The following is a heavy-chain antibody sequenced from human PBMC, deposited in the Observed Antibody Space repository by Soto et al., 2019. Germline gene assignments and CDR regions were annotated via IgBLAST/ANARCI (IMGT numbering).Heavy chain of an antibody. V-gene: IGHV1-8*01. CDR2: MNPTSGNT. J-gene: IGHJ5*02. Sequence: ASVKVSCKASGYTFTSFDINWVRQATGQGLEWVGWMNPTSGNTGYAQKFQGRVTMTRNTSINTAYMELSSLRSEDTAVYYCARGADILTGSCWFDPWGQGTLVTVSS. D-gene: IGHD3-9*01. CDR3: ARGADILTGSCWFDP. CDR1: GYTFTSFD.